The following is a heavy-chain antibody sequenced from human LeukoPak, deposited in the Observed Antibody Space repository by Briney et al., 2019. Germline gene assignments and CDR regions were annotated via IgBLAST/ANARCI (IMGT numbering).Heavy chain of an antibody. V-gene: IGHV1-69*13. D-gene: IGHD3-22*01. CDR2: VIPIFGTA. J-gene: IGHJ5*02. Sequence: ASVKVSCKASGYTFTGYYMHWVRQAPGQGLEWMGGVIPIFGTANYAQKFQGRVTITADGSTSTAYMELSSLRSEDTAVYYCATTPSSGYYNWFDPWGQGTLVTVSS. CDR3: ATTPSSGYYNWFDP. CDR1: GYTFTGYY.